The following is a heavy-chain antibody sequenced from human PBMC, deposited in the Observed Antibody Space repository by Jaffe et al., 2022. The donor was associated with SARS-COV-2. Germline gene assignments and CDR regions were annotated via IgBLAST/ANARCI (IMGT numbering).Heavy chain of an antibody. CDR3: ARDFLPLFGKPYYYGMDV. CDR1: GYSFTSYW. CDR2: IDPSDSYT. V-gene: IGHV5-10-1*03. J-gene: IGHJ6*02. Sequence: EVQLVQSGAEVKKPGESLRISCKGSGYSFTSYWISWVRQMPGKGLEWMGRIDPSDSYTNYSPSFQGHVTISADKSISTAYLQWSSLKASDTAMYYCARDFLPLFGKPYYYGMDVWGQGTTVTVSS. D-gene: IGHD3-16*01.